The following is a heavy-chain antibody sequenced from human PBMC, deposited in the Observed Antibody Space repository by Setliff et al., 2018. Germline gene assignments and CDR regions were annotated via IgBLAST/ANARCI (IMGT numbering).Heavy chain of an antibody. J-gene: IGHJ4*02. CDR1: GASVTSFDYY. D-gene: IGHD2-2*01. CDR3: ARTHCTTTSCFYFHY. V-gene: IGHV4-30-4*01. CDR2: ISHGVST. Sequence: SETLSLTCTVSGASVTSFDYYWSWIRQPPGKGLEYIGHISHGVSTSYSPSLKSRLSISADTSKNRFPLKLTSVTAADTAVYYCARTHCTTTSCFYFHYWGQGTVVTVSS.